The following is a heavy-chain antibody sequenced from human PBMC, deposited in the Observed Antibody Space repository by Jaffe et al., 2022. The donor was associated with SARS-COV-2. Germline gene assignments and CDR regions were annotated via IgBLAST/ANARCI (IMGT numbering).Heavy chain of an antibody. D-gene: IGHD4-17*01. CDR3: ARDPTDYVNPRRSKLGTRGTWYFDL. CDR1: GGSISSGGYY. V-gene: IGHV4-31*03. Sequence: QVQLQESGPGLVKPSQTLSLTCTVSGGSISSGGYYWSWIRQHPGKGLEWIGYIYYSGSTYYNPSLKSRVTISVDTSKNQFSLKLSSVTAADTAVYYCARDPTDYVNPRRSKLGTRGTWYFDLWGRGTLVTVSS. CDR2: IYYSGST. J-gene: IGHJ2*01.